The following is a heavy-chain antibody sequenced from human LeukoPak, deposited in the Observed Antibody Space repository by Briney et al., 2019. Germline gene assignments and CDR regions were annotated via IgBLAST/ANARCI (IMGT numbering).Heavy chain of an antibody. CDR2: ISYGGSNK. CDR3: ARDLPD. Sequence: GRSLRLSCAASGFTFSSYAMHWVRQAPGKGLEWVAVISYGGSNKYYADSVKGRFTISRDNSKNTLYLQMNSLRAEDTAVYYCARDLPDWGQGTLVTVSS. J-gene: IGHJ4*02. CDR1: GFTFSSYA. V-gene: IGHV3-30*01.